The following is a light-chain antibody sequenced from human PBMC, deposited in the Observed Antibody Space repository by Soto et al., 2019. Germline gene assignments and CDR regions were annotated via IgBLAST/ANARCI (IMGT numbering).Light chain of an antibody. CDR1: QSVSSN. J-gene: IGKJ1*01. CDR2: GAS. V-gene: IGKV3-15*01. CDR3: QQDNECWT. Sequence: EIVLTQSPATLSVSPLEGTTLSFRASQSVSSNLTWYQQKPGQAPRLLIYGASTRATGVPARFSGSGSGTEFTLTSSSLQSEDFAVYYWQQDNECWTVGQGTEVDIK.